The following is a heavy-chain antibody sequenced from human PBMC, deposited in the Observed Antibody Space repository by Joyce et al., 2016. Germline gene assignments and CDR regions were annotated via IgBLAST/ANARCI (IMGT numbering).Heavy chain of an antibody. V-gene: IGHV1-69*01. CDR1: GGNFRSYA. J-gene: IGHJ4*02. Sequence: AEVKKPGSSVKVSCKASGGNFRSYAITWVRQAPGQGLEWMGGIIHLFGTPNYAQKFQGRVTITADDSTTTVYMELSSLRSEDTAVYYCARSGVRGDIAYLEIWGQGTLVTVSS. CDR2: IIHLFGTP. D-gene: IGHD3-10*01. CDR3: ARSGVRGDIAYLEI.